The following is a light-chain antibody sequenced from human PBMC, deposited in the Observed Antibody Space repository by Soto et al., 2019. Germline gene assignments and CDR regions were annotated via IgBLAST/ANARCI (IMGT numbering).Light chain of an antibody. CDR2: AAS. J-gene: IGKJ4*01. Sequence: DIPMTQSPSSLSASVGDRVTITCRASQSINSNLNWYQQKPGKAPKVLIYAASSLQSGVPSRFSGSGSGTDFTLTISSLQPEDFATYLCQQSYSSPLTFCGGTKVEIK. CDR1: QSINSN. CDR3: QQSYSSPLT. V-gene: IGKV1-39*01.